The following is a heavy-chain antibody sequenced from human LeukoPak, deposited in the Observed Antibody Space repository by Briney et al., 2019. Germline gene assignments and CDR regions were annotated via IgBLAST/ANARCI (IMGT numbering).Heavy chain of an antibody. CDR2: FYYGGTT. V-gene: IGHV4-39*01. CDR3: ARRHYSSGYVSEFY. J-gene: IGHJ4*02. Sequence: KPSETLSLTCTVSGDSISSSGYYWGWIRQPPGKGLEWIGSFYYGGTTYYNPSLKSRVTVSVDTSKNQLSLKLDSVTAADTAVYYCARRHYSSGYVSEFYWGQGTLVTVSS. D-gene: IGHD5-18*01. CDR1: GDSISSSGYY.